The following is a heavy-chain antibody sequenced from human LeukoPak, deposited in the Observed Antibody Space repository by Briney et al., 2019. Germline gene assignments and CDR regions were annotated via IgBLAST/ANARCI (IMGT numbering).Heavy chain of an antibody. J-gene: IGHJ6*02. D-gene: IGHD3-10*01. CDR1: GFSFSSCG. CDR3: ARDAMVRGVNNYYYGMDV. V-gene: IGHV3-33*01. Sequence: RGSRRLSCAASGFSFSSCGMHWVGQAPGKGLEWVAVIWYDGSNKYYVDSVKGRFTISRDNSKNTLYLQMNSLRAEDTAVYYCARDAMVRGVNNYYYGMDVWGQGTTGTVSS. CDR2: IWYDGSNK.